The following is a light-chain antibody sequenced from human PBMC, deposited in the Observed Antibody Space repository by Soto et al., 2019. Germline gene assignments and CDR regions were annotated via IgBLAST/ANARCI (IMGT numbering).Light chain of an antibody. CDR2: DAS. CDR3: QQRSNWPLIT. J-gene: IGKJ5*01. V-gene: IGKV3-11*01. CDR1: QNIYSN. Sequence: VMTQSPATLSVSPGERATLSCRASQNIYSNVAWYQQRPGQAPRLLIYDASNRATGIPARFSGSGSGTDFTITISSLEPEDFAVYYCQQRSNWPLITFGQGTRLE.